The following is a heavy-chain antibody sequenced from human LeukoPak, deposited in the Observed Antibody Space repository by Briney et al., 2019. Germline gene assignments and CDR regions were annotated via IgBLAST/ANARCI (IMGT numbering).Heavy chain of an antibody. CDR2: IDYSGIT. V-gene: IGHV4-59*01. Sequence: SETLSLTCTVSGGSLSNDYWSWIRQPPGKGLKWIGNIDYSGITNYNPSLKSRVTMSVDTSKNQFSLKLSSVSAADTAVYSCARHSGSGSYFLPTKWFDPWGQGTLVTVSS. CDR3: ARHSGSGSYFLPTKWFDP. CDR1: GGSLSNDY. J-gene: IGHJ5*02. D-gene: IGHD3-10*01.